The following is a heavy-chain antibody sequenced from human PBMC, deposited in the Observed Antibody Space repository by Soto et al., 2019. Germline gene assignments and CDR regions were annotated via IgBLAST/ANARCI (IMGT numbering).Heavy chain of an antibody. CDR1: GFRFSSYG. V-gene: IGHV3-30*18. D-gene: IGHD3-22*01. CDR2: ISDDGSKK. J-gene: IGHJ4*02. Sequence: PGGSLRLSCAASGFRFSSYGMHWVRQAPGKGLEWVAVISDDGSKKNFGDFVKGRFTISRDNSKNTLDLQMNSLRVEDTAVYYCAKLWGNNDYDSGGDNPPGYWGQGTLVTVSS. CDR3: AKLWGNNDYDSGGDNPPGY.